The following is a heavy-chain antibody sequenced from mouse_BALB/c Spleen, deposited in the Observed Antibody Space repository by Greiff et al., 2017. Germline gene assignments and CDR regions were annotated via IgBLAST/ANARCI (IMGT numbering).Heavy chain of an antibody. V-gene: IGHV14-3*02. D-gene: IGHD2-2*01. J-gene: IGHJ2*01. CDR2: IDPANGNT. CDR1: GFNIKDTY. Sequence: EVQLVESGAELVKPGASVKLSCTASGFNIKDTYMHWVKQRPEQGLEWIGRIDPANGNTKYDPKFQGKATITADTSSNTAYLQLSSLTSEDTAVYYCAIYGYDERDYFDYWGQGTTLTVSS. CDR3: AIYGYDERDYFDY.